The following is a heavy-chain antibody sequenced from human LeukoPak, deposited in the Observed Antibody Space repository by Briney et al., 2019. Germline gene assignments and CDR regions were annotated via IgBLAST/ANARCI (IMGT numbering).Heavy chain of an antibody. Sequence: GGSLRLSCAASGFTFSSFAMSWVRQAPGKGLEWGSGINWNGGNTNYADSVKGRFTISRDNAKNFLYLQMNSLRAEDTSFYHCARYGSNSYPSFMDVWGKGTTVTVSS. D-gene: IGHD3-10*01. J-gene: IGHJ6*03. CDR1: GFTFSSFA. CDR2: INWNGGNT. V-gene: IGHV3-20*01. CDR3: ARYGSNSYPSFMDV.